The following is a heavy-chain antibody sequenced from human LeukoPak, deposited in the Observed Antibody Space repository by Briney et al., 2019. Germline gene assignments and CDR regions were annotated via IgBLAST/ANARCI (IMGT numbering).Heavy chain of an antibody. CDR3: VTDLGRSYFYFDI. D-gene: IGHD3-10*01. V-gene: IGHV1-24*01. CDR2: SDPQDGET. CDR1: GCSHRDLS. J-gene: IGHJ4*02. Sequence: SVKVTFRICGCSHRDLSLHWLGQAPGKGRDWMGASDPQDGETIYAQSFKGRVTITEDTSTDTGYMELRSLRSDDSAVYYCVTDLGRSYFYFDIWGQGTLVIVSS.